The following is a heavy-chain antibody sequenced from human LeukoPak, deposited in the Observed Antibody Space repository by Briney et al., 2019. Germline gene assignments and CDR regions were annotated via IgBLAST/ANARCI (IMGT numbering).Heavy chain of an antibody. CDR2: IWYDGSYK. J-gene: IGHJ4*02. Sequence: GGSLRLSCAASGVTFSSYGMYWVRQAPGKGLERVAAIWYDGSYKNYADSVKGRFTISRDNSKKTLYLQMSSLRVEDTAVYYCASIYHDSSAYQESAFDYWGQGTLVTVSS. D-gene: IGHD3-22*01. V-gene: IGHV3-33*07. CDR3: ASIYHDSSAYQESAFDY. CDR1: GVTFSSYG.